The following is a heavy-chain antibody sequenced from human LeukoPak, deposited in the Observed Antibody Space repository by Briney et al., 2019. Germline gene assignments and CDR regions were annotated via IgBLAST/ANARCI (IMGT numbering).Heavy chain of an antibody. CDR2: IKQDGSEK. J-gene: IGHJ3*02. V-gene: IGHV3-7*01. D-gene: IGHD3-22*01. CDR1: GFTFSSYW. CDR3: ARGLRNYYDSSGLDAFDI. Sequence: GGSLRLSSSASGFTFSSYWMSRVRQAQGKELEGVANIKQDGSEKYYVDSVKGRFTISRGNAKNSLYLQMNSLRAEDTAVYYCARGLRNYYDSSGLDAFDIWGQGTMVTVSS.